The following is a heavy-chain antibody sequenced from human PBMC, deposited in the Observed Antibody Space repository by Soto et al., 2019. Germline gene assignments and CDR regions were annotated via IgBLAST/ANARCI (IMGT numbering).Heavy chain of an antibody. CDR3: TTFPIAVAGTFGY. CDR1: VFTFSNAW. J-gene: IGHJ4*02. CDR2: IKSKTDGGTT. D-gene: IGHD6-19*01. V-gene: IGHV3-15*01. Sequence: GSLRLSCAASVFTFSNAWMSWVRQAPGKGLEWVGRIKSKTDGGTTDYAAPVKGRFTISRDDSKNTLYLQMNSLKTEDTAVYYCTTFPIAVAGTFGYWGQGTQVTVSS.